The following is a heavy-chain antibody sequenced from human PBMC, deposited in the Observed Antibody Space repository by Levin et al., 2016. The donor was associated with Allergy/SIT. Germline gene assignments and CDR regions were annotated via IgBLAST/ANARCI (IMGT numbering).Heavy chain of an antibody. CDR2: IYHSGST. V-gene: IGHV4-30-2*01. Sequence: WIRQPPGKGLEWIGYIYHSGSTYYNPSLKSRVTISVDRSKNQFSLKLSSVTAADTAVYYCARVEWELAVWFDPWGQGTLVTVSS. D-gene: IGHD1-26*01. CDR3: ARVEWELAVWFDP. J-gene: IGHJ5*02.